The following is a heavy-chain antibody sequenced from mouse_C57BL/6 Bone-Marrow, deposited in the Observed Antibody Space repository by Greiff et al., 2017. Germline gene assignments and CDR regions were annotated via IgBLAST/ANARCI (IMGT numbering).Heavy chain of an antibody. V-gene: IGHV1-15*01. J-gene: IGHJ4*01. Sequence: QVQLQQSGAELVRPGASVTLSCKASGYTFTDYVMHWVKQTPVHGLEWIGAIDPETGGTAYNQKFKGKAILTADKSSSTAYMELRSLTSEDSAVYYCTRSAYYSNYLFFYYYAMDYWGQGTSVTVSS. CDR2: IDPETGGT. D-gene: IGHD2-5*01. CDR3: TRSAYYSNYLFFYYYAMDY. CDR1: GYTFTDYV.